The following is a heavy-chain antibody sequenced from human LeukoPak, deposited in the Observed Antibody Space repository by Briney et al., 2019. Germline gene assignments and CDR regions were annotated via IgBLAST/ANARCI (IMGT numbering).Heavy chain of an antibody. D-gene: IGHD2-15*01. CDR2: IKEDGSNQ. CDR3: ARQNIVVVPHFDY. J-gene: IGHJ4*02. CDR1: GFTFSSYW. V-gene: IGHV3-7*03. Sequence: GGSLRLSCVASGFTFSSYWLSWVRQAPGKGLEWVANIKEDGSNQYYMDSVKGRFTISRDSAKNSLYLEMNSLRAEDTAFYYCARQNIVVVPHFDYWGQGTLVTVSS.